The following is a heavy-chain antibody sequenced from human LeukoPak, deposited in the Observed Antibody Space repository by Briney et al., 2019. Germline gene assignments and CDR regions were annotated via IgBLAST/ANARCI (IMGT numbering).Heavy chain of an antibody. CDR3: AKGGDGYNYYFDY. J-gene: IGHJ4*02. D-gene: IGHD5-24*01. CDR1: GFTFSDYA. V-gene: IGHV3-23*01. Sequence: GAPRLSCTASGFTFSDYAMSWVRQAPGKGLEWVSGISGSGGSIRYADSVKGRFIISRDNSKNTLYLQMNSLRAEDTAVYYCAKGGDGYNYYFDYWGQETLVTVS. CDR2: ISGSGGSI.